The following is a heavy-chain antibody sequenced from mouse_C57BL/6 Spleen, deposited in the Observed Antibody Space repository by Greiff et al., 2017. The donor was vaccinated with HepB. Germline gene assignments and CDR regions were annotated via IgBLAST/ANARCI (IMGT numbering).Heavy chain of an antibody. CDR3: AREKSNWDGGYFDY. CDR2: IHPNSGST. J-gene: IGHJ2*01. CDR1: GYTFTSYW. Sequence: VKLQQPGAELVKPGASVKLSCKASGYTFTSYWMHWVKQRPGQGLEWIGMIHPNSGSTNYNEKFKSKATLTVDKSSSTAYMQLSSLTSEDSAVYYCAREKSNWDGGYFDYWGQGTTLTVSS. D-gene: IGHD4-1*01. V-gene: IGHV1-64*01.